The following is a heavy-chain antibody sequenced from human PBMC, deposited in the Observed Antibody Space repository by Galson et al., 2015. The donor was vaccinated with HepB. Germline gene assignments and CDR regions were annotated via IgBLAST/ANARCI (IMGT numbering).Heavy chain of an antibody. J-gene: IGHJ4*02. CDR2: ISSSGSTI. CDR1: GFTFSSYE. D-gene: IGHD5-18*01. Sequence: SLRLSCAASGFTFSSYEMNWVRQAPGKGLEWVSYISSSGSTIYYADSVKGRFTISRDNAKNSLYLQMNSLRAEDTAVYYCARGVYSYGFSFDYWGQGTLVTVSS. V-gene: IGHV3-48*03. CDR3: ARGVYSYGFSFDY.